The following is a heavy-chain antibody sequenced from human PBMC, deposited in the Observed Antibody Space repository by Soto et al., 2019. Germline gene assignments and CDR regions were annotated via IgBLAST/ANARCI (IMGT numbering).Heavy chain of an antibody. CDR1: GFTFSSYS. D-gene: IGHD2-21*02. CDR3: ARDGRAYCGGVCYSDY. Sequence: EVQVVESGGGLVKPGGSLRLSCAASGFTFSSYSMNWVRQAPGKGLEWVSSISSSSSYIYYADSVKGRFTISRDNAKNSLFLQMNSLRAEDTAVYYCARDGRAYCGGVCYSDYWGQGTLVTVSS. J-gene: IGHJ4*02. V-gene: IGHV3-21*01. CDR2: ISSSSSYI.